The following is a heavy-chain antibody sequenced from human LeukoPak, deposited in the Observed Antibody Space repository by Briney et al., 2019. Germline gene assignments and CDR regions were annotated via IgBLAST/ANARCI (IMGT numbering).Heavy chain of an antibody. Sequence: SETLSLTCAVYGGSSSGYYWSWIRQPPGKGLEWIGEINHSGSTNYNPSLRNRVTISVDMSKNQFSVNLTSVTAADTGVYCARGSSSWYRMGYWGQGTLVTVSS. V-gene: IGHV4-34*01. CDR1: GGSSSGYY. CDR3: ARGSSSWYRMGY. CDR2: INHSGST. D-gene: IGHD6-13*01. J-gene: IGHJ4*02.